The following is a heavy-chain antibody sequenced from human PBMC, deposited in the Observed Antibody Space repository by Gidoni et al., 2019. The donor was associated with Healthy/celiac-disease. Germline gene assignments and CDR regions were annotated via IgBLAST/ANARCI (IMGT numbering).Heavy chain of an antibody. CDR1: GGSFSGYY. Sequence: QVQLQQWGAGLLKPSETLSLTCAVYGGSFSGYYWSGIRQPPGKGLEWIGEINHSGSTDYNPSLKSRVTISVATSKKQFSLKLSSVTAADTAVYYCARHRPHRFCSGGSCYSPTNWYFDLWGRGTLVTVSS. J-gene: IGHJ2*01. CDR2: INHSGST. D-gene: IGHD2-15*01. CDR3: ARHRPHRFCSGGSCYSPTNWYFDL. V-gene: IGHV4-34*01.